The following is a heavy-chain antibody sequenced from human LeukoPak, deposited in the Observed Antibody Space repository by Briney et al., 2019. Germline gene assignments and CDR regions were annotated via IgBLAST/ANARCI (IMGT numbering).Heavy chain of an antibody. CDR2: IKPNTGGP. Sequence: ASVKVSCKASGYTFTAYEMHWVRHAPGQGLEWMGCIKPNTGGPKYAQKFQVGVTMTRDASISTAYMELKRLQSDDTAVYYCARVVADYWPGPNYYSYMDVWGEGTTVTVSS. CDR1: GYTFTAYE. CDR3: ARVVADYWPGPNYYSYMDV. D-gene: IGHD1-14*01. J-gene: IGHJ6*03. V-gene: IGHV1-2*02.